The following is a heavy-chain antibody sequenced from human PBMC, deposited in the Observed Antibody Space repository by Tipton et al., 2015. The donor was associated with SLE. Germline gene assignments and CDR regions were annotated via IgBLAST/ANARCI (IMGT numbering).Heavy chain of an antibody. V-gene: IGHV3-21*01. CDR1: GFISSRSW. CDR2: ISSTSSYT. CDR3: ARDGRGDYPKGVMDV. Sequence: SLRLSCAASGFISSRSWMSWVRQAPGKGLEWVSFISSTSSYTFYADSVKDRFTISRDNAKNSLFLQMNSLRAEDTAVYYCARDGRGDYPKGVMDVWGKGTTVTVSS. J-gene: IGHJ6*04. D-gene: IGHD4-17*01.